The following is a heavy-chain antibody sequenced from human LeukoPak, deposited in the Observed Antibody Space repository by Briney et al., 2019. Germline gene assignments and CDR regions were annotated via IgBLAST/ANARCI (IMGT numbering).Heavy chain of an antibody. D-gene: IGHD1-26*01. Sequence: ASVKVACKASGSGFNTYGITWLRQAPGQALEWVGGIVPILPRRDYAPRFQGRVSFTMDESTTTAYMELSGLTTDDTAFYFCARQYGTNLFDPWGQGTLVTVSS. CDR1: GSGFNTYG. CDR3: ARQYGTNLFDP. CDR2: IVPILPRR. V-gene: IGHV1-69*05. J-gene: IGHJ5*02.